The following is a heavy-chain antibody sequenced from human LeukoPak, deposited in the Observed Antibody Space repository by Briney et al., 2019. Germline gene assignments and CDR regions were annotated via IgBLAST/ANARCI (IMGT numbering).Heavy chain of an antibody. V-gene: IGHV4-59*01. D-gene: IGHD1-26*01. J-gene: IGHJ6*03. CDR2: IYYSGST. CDR1: GGSISSYY. CDR3: ARVGSGSYYAYYYYYMDV. Sequence: PSETLSLTCTVSGGSISSYYWSWIRQPPGKGLEWIGYIYYSGSTNYNPSLKSRVTISVDTSKNQFSLKLSSVTAADTAVYYCARVGSGSYYAYYYYYMDVWGKGTTVTVSS.